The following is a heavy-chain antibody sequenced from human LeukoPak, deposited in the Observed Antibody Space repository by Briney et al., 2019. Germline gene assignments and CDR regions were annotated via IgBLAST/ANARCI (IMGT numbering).Heavy chain of an antibody. D-gene: IGHD4-23*01. V-gene: IGHV3-66*01. CDR1: GFTVSSNY. Sequence: GGSLRLSCAASGFTVSSNYMSWVRQAPGKGLEWVSVIYSGGSTYYADSAKDRFTISRDNSKNTLYLQLNSLRAADTAVYYCARDQYYGGNSGAFDIWGQGTMVTVSS. CDR3: ARDQYYGGNSGAFDI. J-gene: IGHJ3*02. CDR2: IYSGGST.